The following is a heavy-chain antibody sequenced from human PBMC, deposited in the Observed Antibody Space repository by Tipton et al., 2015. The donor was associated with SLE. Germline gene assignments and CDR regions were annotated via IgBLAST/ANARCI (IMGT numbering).Heavy chain of an antibody. V-gene: IGHV3-30*02. J-gene: IGHJ4*02. CDR1: GFTFSSYA. CDR3: AKDQDYGSGSALI. Sequence: SLRLSCAASGFTFSSYAMHWVRQAPGKGLEWVAFIRYDGSNKYYADSVKGRFTISRDNSKNTLYLQMNSLRAEDTAVYYCAKDQDYGSGSALIWGQGTLVTVSS. CDR2: IRYDGSNK. D-gene: IGHD3-10*01.